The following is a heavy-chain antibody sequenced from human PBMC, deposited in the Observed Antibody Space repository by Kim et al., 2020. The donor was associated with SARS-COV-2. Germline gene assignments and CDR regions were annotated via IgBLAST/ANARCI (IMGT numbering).Heavy chain of an antibody. CDR3: ARDRFHSQLIAVAEADDAFDI. CDR1: GGTFSSYA. J-gene: IGHJ3*02. V-gene: IGHV1-69*13. D-gene: IGHD6-19*01. CDR2: IIPIFGTA. Sequence: SVKVSCKASGGTFSSYAISWVRQAPGQGLEWMGGIIPIFGTANYAQKFQGRVTITADESTSTAYMELSSLRSEDTAVYYCARDRFHSQLIAVAEADDAFDIWGQGTMVTVSS.